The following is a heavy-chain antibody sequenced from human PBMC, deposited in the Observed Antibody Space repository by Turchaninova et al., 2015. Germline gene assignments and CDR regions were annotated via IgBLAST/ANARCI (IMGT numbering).Heavy chain of an antibody. V-gene: IGHV1-18*01. D-gene: IGHD3-22*01. J-gene: IGHJ6*03. CDR1: GYTFSRHG. CDR3: ARDPSNTSGYYAYMDV. Sequence: QVQLVQSGAELKPPGASVRVSCRASGYTFSRHGNSWVRQAPGQGIEWRGWISCYNGDKRYAQKVQDRVSMAKDTSTSTVYMELRSLRSDDTAVYFCARDPSNTSGYYAYMDVWGKGTTVTVSS. CDR2: ISCYNGDK.